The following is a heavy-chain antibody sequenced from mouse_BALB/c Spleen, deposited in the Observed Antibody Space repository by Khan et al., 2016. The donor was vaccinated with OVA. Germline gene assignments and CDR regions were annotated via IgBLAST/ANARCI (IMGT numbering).Heavy chain of an antibody. CDR2: IYYSGTV. D-gene: IGHD1-1*01. CDR1: GISITSGNYR. CDR3: ARDYGSLYWYFDV. J-gene: IGHJ1*01. Sequence: EVQLLETGPGLVKPSQTVSLTCTVTGISITSGNYRWSWIRQFPGNKLEWIGNIYYSGTVTYNPSLTSRTTITRDTSKNQFFLEMNSLTAEDTATYYCARDYGSLYWYFDVWGAGTTGTVSS. V-gene: IGHV3-5*02.